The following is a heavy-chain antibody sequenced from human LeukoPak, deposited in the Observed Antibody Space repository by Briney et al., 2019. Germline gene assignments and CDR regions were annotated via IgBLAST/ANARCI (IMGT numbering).Heavy chain of an antibody. D-gene: IGHD6-19*01. Sequence: GGSLRLSCAASGFTFSSYSMNWVRQAPGKGLEWVSYIRSSSSDIYYADSVKGRFTISRDNAKNSLYLQMNSLRAEDTAVYYCARGGIAVAGTFDYWGQGTLVTVSS. CDR1: GFTFSSYS. V-gene: IGHV3-21*01. J-gene: IGHJ4*02. CDR2: IRSSSSDI. CDR3: ARGGIAVAGTFDY.